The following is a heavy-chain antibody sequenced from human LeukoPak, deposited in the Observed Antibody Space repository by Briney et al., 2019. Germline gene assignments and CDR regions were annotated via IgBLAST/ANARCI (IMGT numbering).Heavy chain of an antibody. CDR2: INWNGGST. V-gene: IGHV3-20*04. J-gene: IGHJ4*01. CDR1: GFTFDDYG. D-gene: IGHD6-6*01. CDR3: ARDKRNMHSSSSLFDY. Sequence: GGSLRLSCAASGFTFDDYGMSWVRQAPGKGLEWVSGINWNGGSTGYADSVKGRFTISRDNAKNSLYLQMNSLRAEDTALYYCARDKRNMHSSSSLFDYWGHGTLVTASS.